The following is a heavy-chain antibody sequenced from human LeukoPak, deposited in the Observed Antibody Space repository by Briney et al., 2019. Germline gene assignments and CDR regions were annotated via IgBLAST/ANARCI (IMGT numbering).Heavy chain of an antibody. Sequence: ASVRVSCKASGYTFTGYYMHWVRQAPGQGLEWMGWINPNSGGANYAQKFQGRVTMTRDTSISTACMELSRLRSDDTAVYYCAMVRGANWFDPWGQGTLVTVSS. J-gene: IGHJ5*02. D-gene: IGHD3-10*01. V-gene: IGHV1-2*02. CDR2: INPNSGGA. CDR3: AMVRGANWFDP. CDR1: GYTFTGYY.